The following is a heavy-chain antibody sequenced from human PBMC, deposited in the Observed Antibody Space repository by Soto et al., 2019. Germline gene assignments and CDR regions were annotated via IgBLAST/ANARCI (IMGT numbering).Heavy chain of an antibody. V-gene: IGHV4-39*01. CDR2: IYYSGST. CDR1: GGSITSSSYY. J-gene: IGHJ6*01. D-gene: IGHD3-22*01. Sequence: SETLSLTCTVPGGSITSSSYYWGWIRQPPGKGLEWIGSIYYSGSTYYNPSLKSRVTISVDTSKNQFSLKLSSVTAADTAVYYCARHINYYDSSGYYPEANYYYGMDVWGQGTTVT. CDR3: ARHINYYDSSGYYPEANYYYGMDV.